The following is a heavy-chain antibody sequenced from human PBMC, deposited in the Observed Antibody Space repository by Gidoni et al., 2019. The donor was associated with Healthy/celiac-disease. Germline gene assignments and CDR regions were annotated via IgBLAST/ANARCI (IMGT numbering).Heavy chain of an antibody. CDR3: ARTSLEYCSGGSCSTGYFDY. V-gene: IGHV4-31*03. Sequence: QVQLQESGPGLVKPSQTLSLTCTVSGGSISSGGYYWSWIRQHPGKGLEWIGYIYYSGSTYYNPSLKSRVTISVDTSKNQFSLKLSSVTAADTAVYYCARTSLEYCSGGSCSTGYFDYWGQGTLVTVSS. CDR1: GGSISSGGYY. J-gene: IGHJ4*02. CDR2: IYYSGST. D-gene: IGHD2-15*01.